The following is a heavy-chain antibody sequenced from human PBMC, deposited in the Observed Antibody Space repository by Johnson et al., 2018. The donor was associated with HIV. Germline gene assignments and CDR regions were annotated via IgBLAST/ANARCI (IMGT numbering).Heavy chain of an antibody. CDR3: ARKNGRWLQPPGDAFDF. V-gene: IGHV3-7*05. Sequence: VQLVESGGGVVQPGRSLGLSCAASGFMFSTYWMSCVRQAPGKGLEWVANINHDGSEKYYVDSVKGRFTISRDNAKNSLYLQMNSLRAEDTAVYYGARKNGRWLQPPGDAFDFWGQGTMVTVSS. J-gene: IGHJ3*01. CDR1: GFMFSTYW. CDR2: INHDGSEK. D-gene: IGHD5-24*01.